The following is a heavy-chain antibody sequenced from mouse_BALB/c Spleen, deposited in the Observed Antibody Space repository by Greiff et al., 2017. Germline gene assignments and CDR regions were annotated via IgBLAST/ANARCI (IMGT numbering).Heavy chain of an antibody. Sequence: VKVEESGPGLVAPSQSLSITCTVSGFSLTSYGVSWVRQPPGKGLEWLGVIWGDGSTNYHSALISRLSISKDNSKSQVFLKLNSLQTDDTATYYCAKEGGFITTVVAKEFAYWGQGTLVTVSA. CDR2: IWGDGST. D-gene: IGHD1-1*01. CDR3: AKEGGFITTVVAKEFAY. V-gene: IGHV2-3*01. J-gene: IGHJ3*01. CDR1: GFSLTSYG.